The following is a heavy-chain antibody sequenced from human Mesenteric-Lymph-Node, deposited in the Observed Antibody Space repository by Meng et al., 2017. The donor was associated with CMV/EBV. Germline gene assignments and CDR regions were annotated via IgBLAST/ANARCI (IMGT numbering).Heavy chain of an antibody. CDR1: GFTFSSYS. CDR2: ISSSSSYI. Sequence: GGSLRLSCAASGFTFSSYSMNWVRQAPGKGLEWVSSISSSSSYIYYADSVKGRFTISRDNAKNSLYLQMNSLRAEDTAVYYCAREGDNTGYYQVYFDNWGQGTLVTVSS. V-gene: IGHV3-21*01. D-gene: IGHD3-9*01. J-gene: IGHJ4*02. CDR3: AREGDNTGYYQVYFDN.